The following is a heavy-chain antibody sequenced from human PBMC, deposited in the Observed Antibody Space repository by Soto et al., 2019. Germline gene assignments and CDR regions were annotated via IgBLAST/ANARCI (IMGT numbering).Heavy chain of an antibody. Sequence: SLRLSCAASGFTFSSYAMSWVRQAPGKGLEWVSAISGSGGSTYYADSVKGRFTISRDNSKNTLYLQMNSLRAEDTAVYYCAKPPGSSTSCFDYWGQGTLVTVSS. J-gene: IGHJ4*02. D-gene: IGHD2-2*01. CDR3: AKPPGSSTSCFDY. V-gene: IGHV3-23*01. CDR1: GFTFSSYA. CDR2: ISGSGGST.